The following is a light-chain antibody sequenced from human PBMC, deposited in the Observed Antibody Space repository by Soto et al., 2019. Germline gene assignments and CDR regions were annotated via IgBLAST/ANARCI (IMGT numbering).Light chain of an antibody. CDR3: GTWDSSLHAGV. Sequence: QSVVTQPPSVSAAPGQKVTISCSGSTSNLGNNDVSWYQHVPGTAPKLLIFDTDRRPSGIPDRFSGSKSGTSATLGITGLQTGDEADYYCGTWDSSLHAGVFGGGTKLTVL. CDR2: DTD. CDR1: TSNLGNND. J-gene: IGLJ2*01. V-gene: IGLV1-51*01.